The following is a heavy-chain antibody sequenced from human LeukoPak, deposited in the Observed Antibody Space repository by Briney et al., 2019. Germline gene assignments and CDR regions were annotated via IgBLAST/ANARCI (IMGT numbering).Heavy chain of an antibody. V-gene: IGHV4-34*01. Sequence: SETLSLTCAVFGGSFSGYYWSWIRQPPGKGLEWIGEINHSGSTNYNPSLKSRVTISVDTSKNHFSLKLSSVTAADTAVYYCARTASYYNNYYFDYWGQGTLVTVSS. CDR2: INHSGST. D-gene: IGHD3-10*01. CDR1: GGSFSGYY. J-gene: IGHJ4*02. CDR3: ARTASYYNNYYFDY.